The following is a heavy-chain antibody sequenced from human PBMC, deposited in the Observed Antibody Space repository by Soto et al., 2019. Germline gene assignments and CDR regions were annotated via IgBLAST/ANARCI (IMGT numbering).Heavy chain of an antibody. D-gene: IGHD3-10*01. V-gene: IGHV1-69*04. CDR3: AREYYYGSGSYYRGRVWFDP. CDR2: IIPILGIA. J-gene: IGHJ5*02. Sequence: ASVKVSCKASGGTFSSYTISWVRQAPGQGLEWMGRIIPILGIANYAQKFQGRVTITADKSTSTAYMELSSLRSEDTAVYYCAREYYYGSGSYYRGRVWFDPWGQGTLVTAPQ. CDR1: GGTFSSYT.